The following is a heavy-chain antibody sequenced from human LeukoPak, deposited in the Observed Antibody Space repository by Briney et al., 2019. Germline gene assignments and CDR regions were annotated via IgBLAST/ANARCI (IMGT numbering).Heavy chain of an antibody. CDR1: RFTFGRFS. J-gene: IGHJ4*02. V-gene: IGHV3-48*02. CDR2: ISSGSSIM. CDR3: ARDGGSHGAYPPR. Sequence: PGVSLTFSGLASRFTFGRFSMNWVRQAQGMGLEWVSYISSGSSIMYNADSVKGRFAISRDNAKNSLSLRMDSLRDDDTAVYYCARDGGSHGAYPPRWGQGTVVTVS. D-gene: IGHD4-17*01.